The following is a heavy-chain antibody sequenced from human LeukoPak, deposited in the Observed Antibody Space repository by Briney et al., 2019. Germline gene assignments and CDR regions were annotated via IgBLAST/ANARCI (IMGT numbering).Heavy chain of an antibody. D-gene: IGHD3-9*01. Sequence: PSETLSLTCAVSGGSISSGGYSWSWIRQPPGKGLEWIGYIYYTGSTNYNPSLKSRVTISVDTSKNQFSLKLSSVIAADTAVYYCASGGDTLTGLDAFPFWGQGKMVTVSS. CDR2: IYYTGST. V-gene: IGHV4-61*08. CDR1: GGSISSGGYS. J-gene: IGHJ3*01. CDR3: ASGGDTLTGLDAFPF.